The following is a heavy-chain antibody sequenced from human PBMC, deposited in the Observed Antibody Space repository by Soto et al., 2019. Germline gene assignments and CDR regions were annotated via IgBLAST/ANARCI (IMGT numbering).Heavy chain of an antibody. Sequence: GASVKVSCKASGGTFSSYAISWVRQAPGQGLEWMGWIIPIFGTTNYAQKFQGRVTMTTDTSTSTAYMELRSLRSDDTAVYYCASTGYDDAFDIWGQGTMVTVSS. CDR2: IIPIFGTT. J-gene: IGHJ3*02. CDR1: GGTFSSYA. D-gene: IGHD5-12*01. CDR3: ASTGYDDAFDI. V-gene: IGHV1-69*05.